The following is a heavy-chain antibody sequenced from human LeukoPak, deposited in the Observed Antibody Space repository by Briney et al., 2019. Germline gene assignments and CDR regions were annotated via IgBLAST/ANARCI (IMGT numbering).Heavy chain of an antibody. J-gene: IGHJ4*02. CDR1: GFTFDDYA. CDR3: AKDMGALYYGILTGVYFDY. CDR2: ISWNSGSI. V-gene: IGHV3-9*01. D-gene: IGHD3-9*01. Sequence: GGSLRLSCAASGFTFDDYAMHWVRQAPGKGLEWVSGISWNSGSIGYADSVKGRFTISRDNAKNSLYLQMNSLRAEDTALYYCAKDMGALYYGILTGVYFDYWGQGTLVTVSS.